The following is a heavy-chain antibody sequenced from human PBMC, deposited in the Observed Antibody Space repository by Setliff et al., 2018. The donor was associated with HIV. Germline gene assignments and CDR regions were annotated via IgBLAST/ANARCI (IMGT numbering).Heavy chain of an antibody. CDR1: GYTFTSYG. CDR3: ARDTNLIYDSSGYYPYTFDY. J-gene: IGHJ4*02. CDR2: ISAYNGNT. V-gene: IGHV1-18*01. Sequence: GASVKVSCKASGYTFTSYGTSWVRQAPGQGLEWMGWISAYNGNTNYAQKLQGRVTMTTDTSTSTAYMELRSLRSDDTAVYYCARDTNLIYDSSGYYPYTFDYWGQGTLVTVSS. D-gene: IGHD3-22*01.